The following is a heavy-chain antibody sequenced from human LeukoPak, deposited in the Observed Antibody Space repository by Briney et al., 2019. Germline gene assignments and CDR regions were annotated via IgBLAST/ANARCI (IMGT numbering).Heavy chain of an antibody. CDR2: ISWNSGSI. Sequence: GGSLRLSCAASGFTFDDCAMHWVRQAPGKGLEWVSGISWNSGSIGYADSVKGRFTISRDNAKNSLYLQMNSLRAEDTALYYCAKELIMVRGATYGMDVWGQGTTVTVSS. J-gene: IGHJ6*02. CDR1: GFTFDDCA. CDR3: AKELIMVRGATYGMDV. D-gene: IGHD3-10*01. V-gene: IGHV3-9*01.